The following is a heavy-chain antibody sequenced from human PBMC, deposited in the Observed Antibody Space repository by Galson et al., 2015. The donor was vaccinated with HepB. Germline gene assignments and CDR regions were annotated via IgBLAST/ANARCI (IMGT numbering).Heavy chain of an antibody. J-gene: IGHJ4*02. CDR2: ISYSGHRT. Sequence: SLRLSCAASGFTFSDHAMSWVRQAPGKGLEWVSGISYSGHRTYYADSVKGRFTMSRDNFENTLFLQMNSLTAEDTAVYYCARSCSSTNCYAPDYWGQGTLVTVSS. CDR3: ARSCSSTNCYAPDY. V-gene: IGHV3-23*01. D-gene: IGHD2-2*01. CDR1: GFTFSDHA.